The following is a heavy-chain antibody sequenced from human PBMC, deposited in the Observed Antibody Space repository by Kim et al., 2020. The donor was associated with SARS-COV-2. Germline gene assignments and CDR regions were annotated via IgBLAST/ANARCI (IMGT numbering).Heavy chain of an antibody. J-gene: IGHJ4*02. Sequence: SVKVSCKASGGTFSSYAISWVRQAPGQGLEWMGGIIPIFGTANYAQKFQGRVTITADESTSTAYMELSSLRSEDTAVYYCARVNFCRDQYCSGGSCYCSDYWSQGTLVTVSS. CDR1: GGTFSSYA. D-gene: IGHD2-15*01. CDR3: ARVNFCRDQYCSGGSCYCSDY. CDR2: IIPIFGTA. V-gene: IGHV1-69*13.